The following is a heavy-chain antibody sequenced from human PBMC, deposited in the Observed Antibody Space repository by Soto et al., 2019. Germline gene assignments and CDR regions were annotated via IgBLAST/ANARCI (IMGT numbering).Heavy chain of an antibody. V-gene: IGHV3-30*03. D-gene: IGHD6-19*01. CDR1: GFTFSSYG. J-gene: IGHJ4*02. CDR3: AREGESSGWFY. CDR2: ISYDGSNK. Sequence: GGSLRLSCAASGFTFSSYGMHWVRQAPGKGLEWVAVISYDGSNKYYADSVKGRFTISRDNSKNTLYLQMNSLRAEDTAVYYCAREGESSGWFYWGQGTLVTVSS.